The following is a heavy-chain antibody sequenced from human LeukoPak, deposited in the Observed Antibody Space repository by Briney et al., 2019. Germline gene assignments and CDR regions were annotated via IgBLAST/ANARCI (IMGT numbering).Heavy chain of an antibody. CDR1: GGSFSGYC. D-gene: IGHD6-13*01. V-gene: IGHV4-34*01. CDR2: INHSGST. Sequence: PSETLSLTCAVYGGSFSGYCWSWIRQPPGKGLEWIGEINHSGSTNYNPSLKSRVTISIDTSKNQFSLKLSSVTAADTALYYCARGPGTWYYYWGQGTLVTVSS. CDR3: ARGPGTWYYY. J-gene: IGHJ4*02.